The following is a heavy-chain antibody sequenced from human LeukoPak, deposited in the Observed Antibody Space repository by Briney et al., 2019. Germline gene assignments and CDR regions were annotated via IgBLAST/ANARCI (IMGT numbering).Heavy chain of an antibody. CDR3: ARDLSSSLDY. Sequence: GGSLRLSCATSGFIFSNYWMTWVRQVPGKGLEWVASISQDGTARTYLDSVKGRFTISRDNAKDSLYLEMNSLRAEDTAVYYCARDLSSSLDYWGQGTLVTVSS. J-gene: IGHJ4*02. V-gene: IGHV3-7*01. CDR1: GFIFSNYW. D-gene: IGHD6-13*01. CDR2: ISQDGTAR.